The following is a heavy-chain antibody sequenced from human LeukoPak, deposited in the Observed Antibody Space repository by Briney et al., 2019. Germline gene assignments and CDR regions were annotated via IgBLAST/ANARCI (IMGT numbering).Heavy chain of an antibody. CDR2: IYTSGST. CDR3: AREENSSGWSANDYYYYGMDV. J-gene: IGHJ6*02. D-gene: IGHD6-19*01. Sequence: SETLSLTCTVSGGSISSYYWSWIRQPAGKGLEWIGRIYTSGSTNYNPSLKSRVTISVDTSKNQFSLKLSSVTAADTAVYYCAREENSSGWSANDYYYYGMDVWGQGTTVTVSS. V-gene: IGHV4-4*07. CDR1: GGSISSYY.